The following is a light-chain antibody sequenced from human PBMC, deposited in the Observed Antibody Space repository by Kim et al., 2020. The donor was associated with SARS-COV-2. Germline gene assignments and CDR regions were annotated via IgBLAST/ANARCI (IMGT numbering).Light chain of an antibody. CDR2: YDS. Sequence: PGKTARITCGGNNIGSKSVHWYQQKPGQAPVLVIYYDSDWPSGIPERFSGSNSGNTATLTISRVEAGDEADYYCQVWDSSSDHPYVFGTGTKVTVL. CDR3: QVWDSSSDHPYV. V-gene: IGLV3-21*04. CDR1: NIGSKS. J-gene: IGLJ1*01.